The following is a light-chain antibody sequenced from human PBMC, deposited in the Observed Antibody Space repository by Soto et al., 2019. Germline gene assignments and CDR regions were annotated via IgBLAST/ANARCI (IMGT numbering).Light chain of an antibody. Sequence: EIVMTQSPATLSVSPGERATLSCRASQSVSSNLAWYQQKPGQAPRLLIYGASTRATGIPARFGGSRSGTEFTLTISSLQSEDFAVYYCQQYNNWPPYTFGQGTKLEIK. CDR2: GAS. CDR3: QQYNNWPPYT. V-gene: IGKV3-15*01. CDR1: QSVSSN. J-gene: IGKJ2*01.